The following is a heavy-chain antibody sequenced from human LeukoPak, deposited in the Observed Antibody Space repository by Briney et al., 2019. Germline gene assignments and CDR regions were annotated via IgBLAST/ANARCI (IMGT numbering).Heavy chain of an antibody. Sequence: EASVKVSCKASGYTFTSYDINWVRQATGQGLEWMGWMNPNSGNTGYAQKFQGRVTMTRNTSISTAYMELSSLRSEDTAVYYCAWWGAVAGVRGDYWGQGTLVTVSS. J-gene: IGHJ4*02. CDR1: GYTFTSYD. D-gene: IGHD6-19*01. CDR3: AWWGAVAGVRGDY. V-gene: IGHV1-8*01. CDR2: MNPNSGNT.